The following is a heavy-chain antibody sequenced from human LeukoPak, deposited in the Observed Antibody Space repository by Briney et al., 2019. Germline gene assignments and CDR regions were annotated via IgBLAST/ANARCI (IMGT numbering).Heavy chain of an antibody. CDR2: IYSGGST. J-gene: IGHJ4*02. Sequence: GGSLRLSCAASGFTVSSNYMSWVRQAPGEGLEWVSVIYSGGSTYYADSVKGRFTISRDNSKNTLYLQMNSLRAEDTAAYYCAKDEGALVPYYFDYWGQGTLVTVSS. D-gene: IGHD1-26*01. V-gene: IGHV3-66*02. CDR1: GFTVSSNY. CDR3: AKDEGALVPYYFDY.